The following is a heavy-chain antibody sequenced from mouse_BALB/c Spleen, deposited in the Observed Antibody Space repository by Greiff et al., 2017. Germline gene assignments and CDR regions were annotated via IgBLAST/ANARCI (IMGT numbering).Heavy chain of an antibody. CDR2: IWGDGST. CDR3: ARAPYYAPYAMDY. V-gene: IGHV2-6-7*01. D-gene: IGHD1-1*01. J-gene: IGHJ4*01. Sequence: VQGVESGPGLVAPSQSLSITCTVSGFSLTGYGVNWVRQPPGKGLEWLGMIWGDGSTDYNSALKSRLSISKDNSKSQVFLKMNSLQTDDTARYYCARAPYYAPYAMDYWGQGTSVTVSS. CDR1: GFSLTGYG.